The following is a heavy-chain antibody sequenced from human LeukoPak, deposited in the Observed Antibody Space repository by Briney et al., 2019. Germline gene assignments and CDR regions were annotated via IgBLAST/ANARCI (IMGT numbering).Heavy chain of an antibody. V-gene: IGHV3-7*01. Sequence: TGGSLRPSCAASGFTFSNYWMSWVRQAPGKGLEWVANSREDGNIEYYVDFVKGRFTISRDNAKNSLYLQMNSLRAEDTAVYYCAREEYQLPFWWGQGTLVTVSS. J-gene: IGHJ4*02. CDR1: GFTFSNYW. CDR2: SREDGNIE. D-gene: IGHD2-2*01. CDR3: AREEYQLPFW.